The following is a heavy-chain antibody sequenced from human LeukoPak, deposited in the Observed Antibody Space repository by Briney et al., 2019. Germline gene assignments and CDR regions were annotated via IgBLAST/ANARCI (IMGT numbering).Heavy chain of an antibody. Sequence: GGSLRLSCVASGFTFSSYAVSWVRQAPGKGLEWVSGISWNSKNIGYAAPVKGRFTISRDNGKNSLYLQMNSLRAEDTAFYYCARGNRDSSGFYYYYGMDVWGQGTTVTVSS. J-gene: IGHJ6*02. CDR3: ARGNRDSSGFYYYYGMDV. CDR2: ISWNSKNI. V-gene: IGHV3-9*01. CDR1: GFTFSSYA. D-gene: IGHD6-19*01.